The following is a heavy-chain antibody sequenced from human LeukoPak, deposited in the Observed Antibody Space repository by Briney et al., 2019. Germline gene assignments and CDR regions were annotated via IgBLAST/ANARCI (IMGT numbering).Heavy chain of an antibody. J-gene: IGHJ4*02. Sequence: GGSLRLSCAAFGFTFSSNAMSWVRQAPGKGLEWVSTISGSGDSTYYADSVKGRFTISRDISKNTLYLQMNNLRAEDTALYYCAKGAKDYWGQGTLVTVSS. V-gene: IGHV3-23*01. CDR3: AKGAKDY. CDR2: ISGSGDST. CDR1: GFTFSSNA.